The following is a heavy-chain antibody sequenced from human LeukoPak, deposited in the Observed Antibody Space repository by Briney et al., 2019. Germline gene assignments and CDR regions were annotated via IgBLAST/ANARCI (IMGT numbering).Heavy chain of an antibody. CDR1: GGSISSSSYY. V-gene: IGHV4-39*07. CDR2: IYYSGST. Sequence: SETLSLTCTVSGGSISSSSYYWGWIRQPPGKGLEWIGSIYYSGSTYYNPSLKSRVTISVDTSKNQFSLKLSSVTAADMAVYYCARRVVRGVIKYWGQGTLVTVSS. CDR3: ARRVVRGVIKY. J-gene: IGHJ4*02. D-gene: IGHD3-10*02.